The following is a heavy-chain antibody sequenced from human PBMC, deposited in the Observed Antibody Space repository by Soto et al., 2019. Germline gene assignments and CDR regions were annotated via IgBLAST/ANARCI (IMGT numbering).Heavy chain of an antibody. D-gene: IGHD6-19*01. CDR1: GFTFDDYA. J-gene: IGHJ3*02. Sequence: EVQLVESGGGLVQPGRSLRLSCAASGFTFDDYAMHWVRQAPGKGLEWVSGISWNSGSIGYADSVKGRFTISRDNAKNSLYLQMNSLRAEDTALYYCAAAVAGRVAAFDIWGQGTMVTVSS. CDR3: AAAVAGRVAAFDI. V-gene: IGHV3-9*01. CDR2: ISWNSGSI.